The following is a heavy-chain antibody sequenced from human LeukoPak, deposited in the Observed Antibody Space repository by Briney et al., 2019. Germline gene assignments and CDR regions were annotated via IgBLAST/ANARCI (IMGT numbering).Heavy chain of an antibody. J-gene: IGHJ3*02. Sequence: GGSLRLSCAASGFTFSSYDMHWVRQATGKGLEWVSAIGTAGDTYYPGSVKGRFTISRENAKNSLYLQMNRLRAGDTAVYYCARSRFIRYFDWLLSPGTFDIWGQGTMVTVSS. CDR3: ARSRFIRYFDWLLSPGTFDI. V-gene: IGHV3-13*01. D-gene: IGHD3-9*01. CDR1: GFTFSSYD. CDR2: IGTAGDT.